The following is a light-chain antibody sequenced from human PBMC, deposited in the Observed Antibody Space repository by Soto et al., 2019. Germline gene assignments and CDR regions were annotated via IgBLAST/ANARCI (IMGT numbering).Light chain of an antibody. V-gene: IGKV1D-12*01. CDR3: QQANSFALT. J-gene: IGKJ4*02. CDR2: VAS. CDR1: QGISSG. Sequence: DIQMTQSPSSVSASVGNRVTITCRAIQGISSGLARYQQKPGKAPKLLIYVASSLQSGVPSRFSGSGSGTDFTITMSSLQHEDVATYYCQQANSFALTFGGGTKVEIK.